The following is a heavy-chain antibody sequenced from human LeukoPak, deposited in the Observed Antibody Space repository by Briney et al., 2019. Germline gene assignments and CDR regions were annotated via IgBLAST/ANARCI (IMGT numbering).Heavy chain of an antibody. CDR1: GGSFSGYY. CDR3: ARGDSSGYDAFDI. CDR2: INHSGST. J-gene: IGHJ3*02. D-gene: IGHD3-22*01. Sequence: PSETLSLTCAVYGGSFSGYYWSWIRQPPGKGLEWIGEINHSGSTNYNPSLKSRVTISVDTSKNQFSLKLSSVTAADTAVYYRARGDSSGYDAFDIWGQGTMVTVSS. V-gene: IGHV4-34*01.